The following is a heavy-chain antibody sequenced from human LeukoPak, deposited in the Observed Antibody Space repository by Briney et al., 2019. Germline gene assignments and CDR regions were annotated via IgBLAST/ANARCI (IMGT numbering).Heavy chain of an antibody. CDR2: MNPNSGNT. V-gene: IGHV1-8*01. CDR3: ARGPLGYYYDSSGYCSYYYYYYMDV. D-gene: IGHD3-22*01. J-gene: IGHJ6*03. CDR1: GYTFTSYD. Sequence: GASVKVSCKASGYTFTSYDINWVRQATGQGLEWMGWMNPNSGNTGYAQKFQGRVTMTRNTSISTAYMELSSLRSEDTAVYYCARGPLGYYYDSSGYCSYYYYYYMDVWGKGTTVTVSS.